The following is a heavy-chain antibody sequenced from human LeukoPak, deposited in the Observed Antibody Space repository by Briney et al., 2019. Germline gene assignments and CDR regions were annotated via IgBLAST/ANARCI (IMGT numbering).Heavy chain of an antibody. CDR3: RCHDSSGYLTD. V-gene: IGHV3-21*01. CDR1: GSSFSSYS. J-gene: IGHJ4*02. CDR2: ISPSSSYK. D-gene: IGHD3-22*01. Sequence: PGGSLRLSCAASGSSFSSYSMNWVRQAPGKGLEWVSSISPSSSYKYYAESVKGRFTVSRDNAKNSLYLQMNSLRAEDTAVYYCRCHDSSGYLTDWGQGTLVTVSS.